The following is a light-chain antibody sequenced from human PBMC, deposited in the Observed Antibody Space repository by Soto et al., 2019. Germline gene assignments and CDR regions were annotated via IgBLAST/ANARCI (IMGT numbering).Light chain of an antibody. Sequence: QSVLTQPPSVSGAPGQRVTISCTGSSSNIGAGYDVHWYQQLPGTAPKLLIYSNNNRPSGVPDRFSASKSGTSASLAITGLQAEDEAVYYCQTSDTSLSADVVFGGGTKVTV. J-gene: IGLJ2*01. V-gene: IGLV1-40*01. CDR2: SNN. CDR1: SSNIGAGYD. CDR3: QTSDTSLSADVV.